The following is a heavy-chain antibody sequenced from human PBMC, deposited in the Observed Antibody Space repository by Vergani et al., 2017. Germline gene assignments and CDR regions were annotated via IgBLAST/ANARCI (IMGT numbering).Heavy chain of an antibody. J-gene: IGHJ4*02. CDR2: INEDGSRQ. CDR1: GFTFNNSW. Sequence: EVQLVESGGQLVKPGGSLRLSCAASGFTFNNSWMSWVRQAPGKGLEWVSNINEDGSRQYYVDSVRGRFTISRDKTKKSWYLQLDSLRGEDTAVYYCARDAPMGSDWGQGTLVTVSS. CDR3: ARDAPMGSD. V-gene: IGHV3-7*03. D-gene: IGHD3-10*01.